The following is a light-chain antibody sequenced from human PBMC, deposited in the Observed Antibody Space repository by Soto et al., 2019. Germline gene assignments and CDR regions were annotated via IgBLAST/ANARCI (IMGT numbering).Light chain of an antibody. J-gene: IGKJ1*01. CDR2: AAS. V-gene: IGKV3-20*01. CDR3: QQCGSSSWT. Sequence: EIVLTQSPGTLSLSPGERATLSCRASQSVSSSFLAGYQQKPGQAPRLLIYAASSRATGIPDRFSGSGSGTDFSLTISRLEPEDFAVYYCQQCGSSSWTFGQGTKVEIK. CDR1: QSVSSSF.